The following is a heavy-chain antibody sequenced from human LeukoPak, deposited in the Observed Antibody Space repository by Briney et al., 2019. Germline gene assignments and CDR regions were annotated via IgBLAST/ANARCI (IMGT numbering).Heavy chain of an antibody. CDR3: ARDYYGSGSYYGGAVKDY. D-gene: IGHD3-10*01. Sequence: ASVKVSCKASGYTFTGYYMHWVRQAPGQGLEWMGWINPNSGGTNYAQKFQGGVTMTRDTSISTAYMELSRLRSDDTAVYYCARDYYGSGSYYGGAVKDYWGQGTLVTVSS. J-gene: IGHJ4*02. V-gene: IGHV1-2*02. CDR1: GYTFTGYY. CDR2: INPNSGGT.